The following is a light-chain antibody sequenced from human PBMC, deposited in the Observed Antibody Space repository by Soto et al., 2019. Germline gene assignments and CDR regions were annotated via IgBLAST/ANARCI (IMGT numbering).Light chain of an antibody. CDR2: GVS. CDR1: QSVGSSY. CDR3: QLYRSSSIT. V-gene: IGKV3-20*01. Sequence: ETVLTQSPGPLSLSPGERAALSCRASQSVGSSYLAWHQQKPGQAPRLLMYGVSNRATGIPDRFSGSGSGTDFTLTISRLEPEDVAVYYCQLYRSSSITFGQGTRLEIK. J-gene: IGKJ5*01.